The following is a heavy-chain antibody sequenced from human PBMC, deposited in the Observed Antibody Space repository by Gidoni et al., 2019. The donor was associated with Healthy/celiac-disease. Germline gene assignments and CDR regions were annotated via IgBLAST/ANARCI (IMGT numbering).Heavy chain of an antibody. CDR1: GFPFSSYA. Sequence: EVQLVESGGGLGQPGGSLRLSCAASGFPFSSYAMSWGRQAPGKGLEWVSAISGSGGSTYYADSVKGRFTISRDNSKNTLYLQMNSLRAEDTAVYYCARVQNYYGSGSYSDGAYFDYWGQGTLVTVSS. CDR3: ARVQNYYGSGSYSDGAYFDY. J-gene: IGHJ4*02. D-gene: IGHD3-10*01. V-gene: IGHV3-23*04. CDR2: ISGSGGST.